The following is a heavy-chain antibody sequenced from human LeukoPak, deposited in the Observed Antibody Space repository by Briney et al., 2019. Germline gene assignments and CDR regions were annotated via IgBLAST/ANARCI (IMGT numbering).Heavy chain of an antibody. CDR1: GYTFTGYY. CDR3: ARAAAYYYDKGAFDI. D-gene: IGHD3-22*01. J-gene: IGHJ3*02. Sequence: RASVKVSCKASGYTFTGYYMHWVRQAPGQGLEWMGWINPNSGGTNYAQKFQGRVTMTRDTSISTAYMELSRLRSDDTAVYYCARAAAYYYDKGAFDIWGQGTMVTVSS. V-gene: IGHV1-2*02. CDR2: INPNSGGT.